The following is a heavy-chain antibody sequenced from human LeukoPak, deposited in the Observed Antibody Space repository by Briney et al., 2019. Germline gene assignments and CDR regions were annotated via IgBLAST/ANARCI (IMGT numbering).Heavy chain of an antibody. D-gene: IGHD4-17*01. V-gene: IGHV3-30*02. J-gene: IGHJ4*02. CDR2: IDYGGSYK. CDR3: AKGHDYGDSSFDY. Sequence: PGGSLRLSCAASGFTFSTYGMHWVRQAPGKGLEWVAFIDYGGSYKYYADSAKGRFTISRDNSKNTLFLQMNSLRAEDTAVYYCAKGHDYGDSSFDYWGQGTLVTVSS. CDR1: GFTFSTYG.